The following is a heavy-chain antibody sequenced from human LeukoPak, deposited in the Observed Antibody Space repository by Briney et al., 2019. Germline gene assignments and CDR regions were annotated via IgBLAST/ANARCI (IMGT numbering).Heavy chain of an antibody. V-gene: IGHV4-31*03. CDR3: ARGPYYHDGSTNDYYGMDV. D-gene: IGHD3-22*01. CDR2: IYYSGST. Sequence: SQTLSLTCTVSGGSISSGVYYWSWIRQHPGKGLEWIGYIYYSGSTYSNPSLKSRLTMSVDISKDQFSLKLSSVTAADTAVYYCARGPYYHDGSTNDYYGMDVWGQGTTVTVSS. J-gene: IGHJ6*02. CDR1: GGSISSGVYY.